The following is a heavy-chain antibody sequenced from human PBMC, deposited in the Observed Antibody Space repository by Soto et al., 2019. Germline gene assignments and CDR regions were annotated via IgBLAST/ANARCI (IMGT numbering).Heavy chain of an antibody. CDR1: GFTFSSYG. CDR3: AKNGFRARGSSSDWYFDL. Sequence: QVQLVESGGGVVQPGRSLRLSCAASGFTFSSYGMHWVRQAPGKRLEWVAVISYDGSNKYYADSVKGRFTISRDNSKNTLYLQMNSLRAEDTAVYYCAKNGFRARGSSSDWYFDLWGRGTLVTVSS. V-gene: IGHV3-30*18. CDR2: ISYDGSNK. J-gene: IGHJ2*01. D-gene: IGHD6-6*01.